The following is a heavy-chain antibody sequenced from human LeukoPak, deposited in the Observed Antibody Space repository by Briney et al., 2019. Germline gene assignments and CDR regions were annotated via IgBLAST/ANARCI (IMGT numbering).Heavy chain of an antibody. CDR3: ARVRDSSGWTIIDY. V-gene: IGHV4-4*07. J-gene: IGHJ4*02. CDR2: IYTSGST. D-gene: IGHD6-19*01. Sequence: PSETLSLTCTVSGGSISSYYWSWIRQPAGKGLEWIGRIYTSGSTNYNPSLKSRVTMSVDTSKNQFSLKLSSVTAVDTAVYYCARVRDSSGWTIIDYWGQGTLVTVSS. CDR1: GGSISSYY.